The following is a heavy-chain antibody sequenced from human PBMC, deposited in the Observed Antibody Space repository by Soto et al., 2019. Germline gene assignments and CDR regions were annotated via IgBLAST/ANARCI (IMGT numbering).Heavy chain of an antibody. V-gene: IGHV1-69*12. Sequence: QVQLVQSGAEVKKPGSSVKVSCKASGDTFSSYSFSWLRQAPGQGLEWMGGFSPIFGTANYAPKFLVGLTLXAXQXXRPGYMELRSLTSEDTAIYYWARGVARGSFPPFASWGQGTLVTVSS. J-gene: IGHJ4*02. CDR1: GDTFSSYS. CDR2: FSPIFGTA. CDR3: ARGVARGSFPPFAS. D-gene: IGHD1-26*01.